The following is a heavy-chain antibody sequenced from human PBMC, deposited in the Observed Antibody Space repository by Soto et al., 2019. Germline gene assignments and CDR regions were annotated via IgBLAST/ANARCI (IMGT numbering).Heavy chain of an antibody. J-gene: IGHJ4*02. CDR3: AKEVSLGSTVDLGY. Sequence: PGGSLRLSCAASGFTFSIFDMSWVRQSPGKGLEWVSTISGSGGSTYYADAVKGRFTISRDNSMGTLYLQMKSLRVEDTAIYYCAKEVSLGSTVDLGYWGQGALVTVSS. V-gene: IGHV3-23*01. CDR1: GFTFSIFD. D-gene: IGHD7-27*01. CDR2: ISGSGGST.